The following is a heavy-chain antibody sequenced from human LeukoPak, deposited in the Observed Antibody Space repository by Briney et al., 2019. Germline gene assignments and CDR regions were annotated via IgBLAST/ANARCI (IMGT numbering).Heavy chain of an antibody. V-gene: IGHV4-59*08. D-gene: IGHD1-26*01. CDR1: GGSISSYY. Sequence: SETLSLTCTVSGGSISSYYWSWIRQPPGKGLEWIGYIYYSGSTNYNPSLKSRVTISVDTSKNQFSLKLSSVTAADTAVYYCARAYEWELLYYFDYWGQGTLVTVSS. CDR3: ARAYEWELLYYFDY. CDR2: IYYSGST. J-gene: IGHJ4*02.